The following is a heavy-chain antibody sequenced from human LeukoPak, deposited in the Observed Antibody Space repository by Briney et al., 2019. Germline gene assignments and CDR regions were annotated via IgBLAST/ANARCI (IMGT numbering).Heavy chain of an antibody. CDR2: IYYSGTT. Sequence: PSETPSLTCTVSGGSVSSNYWSWIRQPPGKGLEWIGYIYYSGTTTYNPSLESRFTISVDTSKNQFSLRLSSVTAADTAVYYCARIQSSSSPFDYWGQGTLVTVSS. V-gene: IGHV4-59*02. CDR1: GGSVSSNY. J-gene: IGHJ4*02. CDR3: ARIQSSSSPFDY. D-gene: IGHD2-2*01.